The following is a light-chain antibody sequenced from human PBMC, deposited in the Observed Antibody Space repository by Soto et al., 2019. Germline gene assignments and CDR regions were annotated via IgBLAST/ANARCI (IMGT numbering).Light chain of an antibody. CDR1: QSVSSNY. V-gene: IGKV3-20*01. CDR2: GAS. Sequence: EIVLTQSPGTLSLSPGERATLSCRASQSVSSNYLAWYQQKPGQAPRLLIYGASSRATGIPDRFRGSGSGTDFSLTISRLEPEDFAVYYCQQYGRSPWAFGQGTKVEIK. J-gene: IGKJ1*01. CDR3: QQYGRSPWA.